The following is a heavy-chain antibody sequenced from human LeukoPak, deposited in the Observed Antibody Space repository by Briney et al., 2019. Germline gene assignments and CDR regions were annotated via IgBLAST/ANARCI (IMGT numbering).Heavy chain of an antibody. Sequence: ASVKVSCKASGYTFTSYGISWVRQAPGQGLEWMGWISAYNGNTNYAQKLQGRVTMTTDTSTSTAYMELRSLRSDDTAVYYCARMWYSSGWYPSYYGMDVRGQGTTVTVSS. V-gene: IGHV1-18*01. CDR1: GYTFTSYG. D-gene: IGHD6-19*01. CDR3: ARMWYSSGWYPSYYGMDV. J-gene: IGHJ6*02. CDR2: ISAYNGNT.